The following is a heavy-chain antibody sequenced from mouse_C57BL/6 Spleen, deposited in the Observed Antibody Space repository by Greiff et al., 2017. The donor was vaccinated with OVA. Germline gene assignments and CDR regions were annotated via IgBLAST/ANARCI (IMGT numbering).Heavy chain of an antibody. J-gene: IGHJ1*03. CDR1: GFTFSNYW. Sequence: EVQLKESGGGLVQPGGSMKLSCVASGFTFSNYWMNWVRQSPEKGLEWVAQIRLKSDNYATHYAESVKGRFTISRDDSKSSVYLQMNNLRAEDTGIYYCTGGVYDYDGDWYFDVWGTGTTVTVSS. V-gene: IGHV6-3*01. D-gene: IGHD2-4*01. CDR2: IRLKSDNYAT. CDR3: TGGVYDYDGDWYFDV.